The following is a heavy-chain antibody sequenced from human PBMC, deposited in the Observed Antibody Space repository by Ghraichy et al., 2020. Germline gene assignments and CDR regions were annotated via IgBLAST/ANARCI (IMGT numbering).Heavy chain of an antibody. V-gene: IGHV3-23*01. CDR2: ISDSGGYT. CDR1: GFTFSSFA. J-gene: IGHJ4*02. Sequence: GGSLRLSCVASGFTFSSFAMSWVRQAPGKGLEWVSAISDSGGYTDYADSVKGRFTITRDNSKITLYLQMNSLRAEDTAIYYCARVQNSGFDAGLCDSWGQGTLVTVSS. D-gene: IGHD5-12*01. CDR3: ARVQNSGFDAGLCDS.